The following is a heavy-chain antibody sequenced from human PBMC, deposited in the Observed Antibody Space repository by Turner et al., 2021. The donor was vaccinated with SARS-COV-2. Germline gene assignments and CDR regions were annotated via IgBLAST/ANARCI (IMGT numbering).Heavy chain of an antibody. CDR2: IYYSGSA. D-gene: IGHD5-18*01. J-gene: IGHJ6*02. Sequence: QLQLQESGPGLVKPSATLSLTCTVSGGSISSSRYYWGWLRQPPEKGLEWIGNIYYSGSAYYNPSLKSLVTISVDPSKNQFSLKLTSVTAADTAVYYCARLMDTAMDYYGTDVWGQGTTVTVSS. V-gene: IGHV4-39*01. CDR1: GGSISSSRYY. CDR3: ARLMDTAMDYYGTDV.